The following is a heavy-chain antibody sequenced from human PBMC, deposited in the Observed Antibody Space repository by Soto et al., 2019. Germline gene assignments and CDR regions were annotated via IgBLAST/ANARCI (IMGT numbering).Heavy chain of an antibody. CDR1: GFTFDDYA. CDR3: AKTAYDPDAFDI. D-gene: IGHD5-12*01. Sequence: GGSLRLSCAASGFTFDDYAMHWVRQAPGKGLEWVSGISWNSGSIGYADSVKGRFTISRDNAKNSLYLQMNSLRAEDTALYYCAKTAYDPDAFDIWGQGTMVTVSS. CDR2: ISWNSGSI. J-gene: IGHJ3*02. V-gene: IGHV3-9*01.